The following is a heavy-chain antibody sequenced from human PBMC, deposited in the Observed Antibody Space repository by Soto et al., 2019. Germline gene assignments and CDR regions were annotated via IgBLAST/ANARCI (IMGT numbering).Heavy chain of an antibody. J-gene: IGHJ6*03. CDR1: GGTFSSYT. V-gene: IGHV1-69*02. CDR3: ACSSSPVTNLLPPSYYYFLDV. D-gene: IGHD4-17*01. CDR2: IIPILGIA. Sequence: QVQLVQSGAEVKKPGSSVKVSCKASGGTFSSYTISWVRQAPGQGLEWMGRIIPILGIANYAQKFHGRVTITADKSTSTSYRELSSPRPCDTFMYYSACSSSPVTNLLPPSYYYFLDVCCKVNTVTVSS.